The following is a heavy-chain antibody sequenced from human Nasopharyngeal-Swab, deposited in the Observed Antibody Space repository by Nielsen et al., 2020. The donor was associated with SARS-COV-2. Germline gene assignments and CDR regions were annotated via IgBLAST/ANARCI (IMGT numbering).Heavy chain of an antibody. CDR2: ISSSGSTI. CDR1: GFTFSDYY. Sequence: GESLKISCAASGFTFSDYYMSWIRQAPGKGLEWVSYISSSGSTIYYADSVKGRFTISRDNAKNSLYLQMNSLRAEDTAVYYCARESARLLWFGSSSFDAFDIWGQGTMVTVSS. J-gene: IGHJ3*02. D-gene: IGHD3-10*01. V-gene: IGHV3-11*04. CDR3: ARESARLLWFGSSSFDAFDI.